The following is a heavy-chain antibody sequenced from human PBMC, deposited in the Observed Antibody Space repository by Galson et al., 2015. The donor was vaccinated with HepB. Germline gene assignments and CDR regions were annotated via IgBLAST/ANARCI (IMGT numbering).Heavy chain of an antibody. Sequence: QSGAEVKKPGESLKISCKGSGYIFTNYWIGWVRQMPGKGLEWMGIINPGDSDIRYSPSFKGQVTISVDKSMSTAYLHWNSLKASDTAMYYCARHWRYGDYRGDYWGQGTPVTVAS. J-gene: IGHJ4*02. CDR3: ARHWRYGDYRGDY. CDR2: INPGDSDI. D-gene: IGHD4-11*01. V-gene: IGHV5-51*01. CDR1: GYIFTNYW.